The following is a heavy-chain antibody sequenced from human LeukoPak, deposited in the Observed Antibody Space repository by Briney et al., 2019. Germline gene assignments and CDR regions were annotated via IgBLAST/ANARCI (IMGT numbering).Heavy chain of an antibody. CDR3: ATGGMGIAAAGRNWFDP. Sequence: SETLSLTCAVYGGSFSGYYWSWIRQPPGKGLEWIGEINHSGSTNYNPSLKSRVTISVDTSKNQFSLKLSSVTAADTAVYYCATGGMGIAAAGRNWFDPWGQGTLVTVSS. CDR1: GGSFSGYY. D-gene: IGHD6-13*01. J-gene: IGHJ5*02. CDR2: INHSGST. V-gene: IGHV4-34*01.